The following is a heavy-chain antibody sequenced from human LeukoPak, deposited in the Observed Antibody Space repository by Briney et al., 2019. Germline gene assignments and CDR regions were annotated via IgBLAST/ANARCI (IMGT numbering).Heavy chain of an antibody. Sequence: ASVKVSCKVSGYTLTELSMHWVRQAPGKGLEWMGGFDPEAGEKIYAQKFQGRVTMTEDTSTDTAYMELSSLRSDDTAAYYCATDPVGYCNTNGCYSVDYWGQGTLVTVSS. V-gene: IGHV1-24*01. CDR1: GYTLTELS. CDR2: FDPEAGEK. D-gene: IGHD2-15*01. J-gene: IGHJ4*02. CDR3: ATDPVGYCNTNGCYSVDY.